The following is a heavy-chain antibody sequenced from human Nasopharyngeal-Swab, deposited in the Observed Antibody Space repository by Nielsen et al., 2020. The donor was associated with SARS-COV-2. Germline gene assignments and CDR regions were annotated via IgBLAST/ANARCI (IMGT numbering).Heavy chain of an antibody. CDR2: IWYDGSNK. CDR3: ARDNLDYGDYNPEDYYYYYGMDV. J-gene: IGHJ6*02. CDR1: GFTFSSYG. Sequence: GESLKISCAASGFTFSSYGMHWVRQAPGKGLEWVAVIWYDGSNKYYADSVKGRFTISRDNSKNTLYLQMNSLRAEDTAVYYCARDNLDYGDYNPEDYYYYYGMDVWGQGTMVTVSS. V-gene: IGHV3-33*01. D-gene: IGHD4-17*01.